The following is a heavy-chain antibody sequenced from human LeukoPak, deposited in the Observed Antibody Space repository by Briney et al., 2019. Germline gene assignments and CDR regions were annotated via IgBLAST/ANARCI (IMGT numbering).Heavy chain of an antibody. J-gene: IGHJ4*02. CDR1: GFTFSSYT. CDR3: TTRLQHHFDY. D-gene: IGHD2-15*01. CDR2: ISDPHSGSQT. Sequence: GGSLRLSCAASGFTFSSYTMNWVRQALGQGLEWVSTISDPHSGSQTHYADSVKGRFTISRDDSQNSVYLQMDSLRAEVTAVYYCTTRLQHHFDYWGQGTQVTVSS. V-gene: IGHV3-23*01.